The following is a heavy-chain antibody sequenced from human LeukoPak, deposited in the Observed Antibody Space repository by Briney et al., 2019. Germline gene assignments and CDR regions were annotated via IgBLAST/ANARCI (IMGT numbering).Heavy chain of an antibody. CDR3: ARDTAMVSLDY. D-gene: IGHD5-18*01. CDR2: IIPIFGTA. V-gene: IGHV1-69*06. J-gene: IGHJ4*02. CDR1: GGTFSSYA. Sequence: GASVKVSCKASGGTFSSYAISWVRQAPGQGLEWMGGIIPIFGTANYAQKFQGRVTITADKSTSTAYMELSSLRSEDTAVYYCARDTAMVSLDYWGQGTLVTVSS.